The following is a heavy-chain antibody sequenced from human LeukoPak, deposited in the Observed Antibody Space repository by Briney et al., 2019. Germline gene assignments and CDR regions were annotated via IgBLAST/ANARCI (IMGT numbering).Heavy chain of an antibody. CDR2: INPNSGGT. V-gene: IGHV1-2*02. J-gene: IGHJ4*02. CDR3: ASARGYSDFDSYFDY. CDR1: GYTVTWYY. D-gene: IGHD5-12*01. Sequence: ASVKVSCKSSGYTVTWYYMHWVRQAPGQGPEWMGWINPNSGGTNYAQKFQGRVTMTLATSIGTAYMELSRLKSDDTAVYYCASARGYSDFDSYFDYGSQATLATGPS.